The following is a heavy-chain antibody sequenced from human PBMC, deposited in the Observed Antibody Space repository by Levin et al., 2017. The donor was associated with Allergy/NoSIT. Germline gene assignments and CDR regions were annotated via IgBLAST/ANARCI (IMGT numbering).Heavy chain of an antibody. D-gene: IGHD6-6*01. CDR1: GFTFSNAW. Sequence: GGSLRLSCAASGFTFSNAWMSWVRQAPGKGLEWVGRIKSKTDGGTTDYAAPVKGRFSISRDDSKNTLYLQMNSLKIEDTAVYYCTTDGYSSSSLTGDYWGQGTLVTVSS. J-gene: IGHJ4*02. CDR3: TTDGYSSSSLTGDY. CDR2: IKSKTDGGTT. V-gene: IGHV3-15*01.